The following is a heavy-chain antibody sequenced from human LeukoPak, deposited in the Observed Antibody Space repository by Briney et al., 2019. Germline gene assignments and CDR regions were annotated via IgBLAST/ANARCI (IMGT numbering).Heavy chain of an antibody. CDR1: GGSFSGYY. Sequence: SETLSLTCAVYGGSFSGYYWSWIRQPPGKGLEWIGEINHSGSTNYNPSLKSRVTISVDTSKNQFSLKLSSVTAAVTAVYYCARGLFWSWFDPWGQGTLVTVSS. CDR3: ARGLFWSWFDP. CDR2: INHSGST. J-gene: IGHJ5*02. V-gene: IGHV4-34*01. D-gene: IGHD3-3*01.